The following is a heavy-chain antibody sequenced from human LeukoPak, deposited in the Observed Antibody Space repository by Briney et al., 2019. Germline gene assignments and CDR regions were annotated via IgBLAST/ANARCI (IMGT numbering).Heavy chain of an antibody. V-gene: IGHV3-30-3*01. J-gene: IGHJ4*02. CDR3: AREDSGGYWPFDY. CDR2: ISYDGSNK. D-gene: IGHD3-22*01. CDR1: GFTFSSYA. Sequence: PGGSLRLSCAASGFTFSSYAMHWVRQAPGKGLEWVAVISYDGSNKYYADSVKGRFTISRDNSKNTLYLQMNSLRAEDTAVYYCAREDSGGYWPFDYWGQGTLVTVSS.